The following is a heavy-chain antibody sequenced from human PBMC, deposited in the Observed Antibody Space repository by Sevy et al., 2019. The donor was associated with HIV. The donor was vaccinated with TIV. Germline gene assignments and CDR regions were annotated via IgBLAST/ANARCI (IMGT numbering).Heavy chain of an antibody. Sequence: ASVKVSCKASGYTITTYHMHWVRQVPGQGLEWMGIINPSGGDTDYAQKFQGRVTLTRDTSTSTVYMELSGLKSEDTALYYCAREKWFKFFDYWGQGTLVTVSS. CDR1: GYTITTYH. J-gene: IGHJ4*02. V-gene: IGHV1-46*01. CDR3: AREKWFKFFDY. CDR2: INPSGGDT. D-gene: IGHD3-10*01.